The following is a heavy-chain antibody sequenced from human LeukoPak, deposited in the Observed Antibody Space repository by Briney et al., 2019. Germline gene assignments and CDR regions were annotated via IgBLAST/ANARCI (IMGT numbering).Heavy chain of an antibody. CDR2: IYYSGST. J-gene: IGHJ4*02. V-gene: IGHV4-39*01. Sequence: PSETLSLTCTVSGGSISSSSYYWGWIRQPPGKGLEWIGSIYYSGSTYYNPSLKSRVTISVDTSKNQFSLKLSSVTAADTAVYYCARSRSWHSLIGYWGQGTLVTVSS. CDR3: ARSRSWHSLIGY. D-gene: IGHD6-13*01. CDR1: GGSISSSSYY.